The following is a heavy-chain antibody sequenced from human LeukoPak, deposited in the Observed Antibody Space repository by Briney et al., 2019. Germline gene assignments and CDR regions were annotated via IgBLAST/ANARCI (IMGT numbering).Heavy chain of an antibody. CDR3: ERSGYYYDSSGYSH. V-gene: IGHV4-34*01. Sequence: PSETLSLTXAVYGGSLRGYYWSWIRQPPGKGLEGIGEINHSGSTNYNPSLKSRVTISVDTSKNQFSLKLSSVTAADTAVYYCERSGYYYDSSGYSHWGQGTLVTVSS. J-gene: IGHJ4*02. CDR1: GGSLRGYY. D-gene: IGHD3-22*01. CDR2: INHSGST.